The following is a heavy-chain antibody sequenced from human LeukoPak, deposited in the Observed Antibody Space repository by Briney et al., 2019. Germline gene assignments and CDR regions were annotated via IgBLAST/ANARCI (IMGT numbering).Heavy chain of an antibody. V-gene: IGHV4-59*08. Sequence: SETLSLTCTVSGGSISSYYWSWIRQPPGKGLEWIGYIYYSGSTNYNPSLKSRVTISVDTSKNQFSLKLSSVTAADTAVYYCARQAEASGYSSSWSPESNASDIWGQGTMVTVSS. D-gene: IGHD6-13*01. CDR3: ARQAEASGYSSSWSPESNASDI. J-gene: IGHJ3*02. CDR2: IYYSGST. CDR1: GGSISSYY.